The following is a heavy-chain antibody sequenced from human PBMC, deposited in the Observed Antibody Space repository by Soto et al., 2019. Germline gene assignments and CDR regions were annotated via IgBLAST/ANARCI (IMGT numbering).Heavy chain of an antibody. CDR2: ISCSVDDT. Sequence: GGSLRLSCAASGFTFTTYAMSWVRQAPGKGLEWVSAISCSVDDTFYADSVKGRFAISRDNSKNTVYLQMNSLRTEDTAVYYCAPPRRHGVFDAHDFSGQGTLVTGS. J-gene: IGHJ3*01. V-gene: IGHV3-23*01. D-gene: IGHD4-17*01. CDR1: GFTFTTYA. CDR3: APPRRHGVFDAHDF.